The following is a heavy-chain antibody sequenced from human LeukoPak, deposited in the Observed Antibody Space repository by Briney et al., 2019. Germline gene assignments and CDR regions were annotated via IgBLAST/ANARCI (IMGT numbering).Heavy chain of an antibody. V-gene: IGHV4-34*01. CDR1: GGSFSGYY. CDR3: ARRGWRTSLDY. J-gene: IGHJ4*02. CDR2: INHSGST. Sequence: SETLSLTCAVYGGSFSGYYWSWIRQPPGKGLEWIGEINHSGSTNYNPSLKSRVTISVDTSKNQFSLKLSSVTAADTAVYYCARRGWRTSLDYWGQGTLVTVSS. D-gene: IGHD2-2*01.